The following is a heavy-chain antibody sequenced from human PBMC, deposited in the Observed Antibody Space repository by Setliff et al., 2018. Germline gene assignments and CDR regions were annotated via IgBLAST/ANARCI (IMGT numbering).Heavy chain of an antibody. CDR2: INSDGSNM. J-gene: IGHJ3*01. V-gene: IGHV3-74*01. Sequence: QPVGSLRLSCAASGFTFSMYWMHWVRQAPGKGLVWVSRINSDGSNMIYVDSVKGRFTVSRDNVKNSLFLQMDSRRVDDTAVYYCGRAGKPYAIDVWGQGTMVTVSS. CDR1: GFTFSMYW. CDR3: GRAGKPYAIDV.